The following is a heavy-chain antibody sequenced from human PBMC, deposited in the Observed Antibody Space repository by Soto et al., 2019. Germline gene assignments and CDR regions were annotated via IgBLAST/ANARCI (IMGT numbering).Heavy chain of an antibody. J-gene: IGHJ4*02. Sequence: SETLSLTCAVSGGSIRRSDYYWSWVRQLPGRGLEWIGYIYYSGSTFYNPSLTSRLAISVDTSRNQFSLSLTSVTAADTAVYYCARLESVTRSLGYFDYWGQGIRVTVSS. D-gene: IGHD7-27*01. CDR3: ARLESVTRSLGYFDY. V-gene: IGHV4-31*11. CDR2: IYYSGST. CDR1: GGSIRRSDYY.